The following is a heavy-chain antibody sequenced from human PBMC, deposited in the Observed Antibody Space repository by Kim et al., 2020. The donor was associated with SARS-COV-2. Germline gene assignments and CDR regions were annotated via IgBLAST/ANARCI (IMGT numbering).Heavy chain of an antibody. V-gene: IGHV4-39*01. CDR3: ARLDYGGYYELDY. J-gene: IGHJ4*02. CDR2: IYYSGST. CDR1: GGSISSSSYY. Sequence: SETLSLTCTVSGGSISSSSYYWGWIRQPPGKGLEWIGSIYYSGSTYYNPSLKSRVTISVDTSKNQFSLKLSSVTAADTAVYYCARLDYGGYYELDYWGQGTLVTVSS. D-gene: IGHD4-17*01.